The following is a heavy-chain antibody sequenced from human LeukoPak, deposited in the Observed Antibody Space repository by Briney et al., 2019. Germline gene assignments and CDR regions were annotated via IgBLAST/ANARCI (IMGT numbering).Heavy chain of an antibody. D-gene: IGHD3-3*01. Sequence: GGSLRLSCAASEFTFSSYSMNWVRQAPGKGLEWVSYITNSGNSKSYADSVKGRFTISRDNTKNSLYLQMNSLRAEDTALYYCAKGITIFGVVINGMDVWGQGTTVTVSS. CDR2: ITNSGNSK. J-gene: IGHJ6*02. CDR1: EFTFSSYS. CDR3: AKGITIFGVVINGMDV. V-gene: IGHV3-48*01.